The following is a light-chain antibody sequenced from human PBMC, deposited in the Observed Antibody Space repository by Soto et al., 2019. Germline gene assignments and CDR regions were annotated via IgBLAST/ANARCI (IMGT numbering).Light chain of an antibody. J-gene: IGKJ1*01. CDR1: QSLSSN. CDR2: GTS. CDR3: QQYNKRPQT. Sequence: EIGFTQSPGTLSLSPGERATLSCRASQSLSSNLAWYQQRPGQAPRLLMYGTSTRATGFPARFSGSGSGTEYTLTISSLQSEDFAVYYCQQYNKRPQTFGQGTKVDIK. V-gene: IGKV3-15*01.